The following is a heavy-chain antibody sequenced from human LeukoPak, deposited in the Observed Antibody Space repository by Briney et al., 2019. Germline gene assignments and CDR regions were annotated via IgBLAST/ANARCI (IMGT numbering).Heavy chain of an antibody. CDR2: INHSGST. V-gene: IGHV4-34*01. D-gene: IGHD3-3*01. J-gene: IGHJ4*02. CDR3: ARTSAFWSGYHDY. CDR1: GGSFSGYY. Sequence: SETLSLTCAVYGGSFSGYYWSWIRQPPGKGLEWIGEINHSGSTNYNPSLKSRVTISLDTSKNQFSLKLSSVTAADTAVYYCARTSAFWSGYHDYWGQGTLVTVSS.